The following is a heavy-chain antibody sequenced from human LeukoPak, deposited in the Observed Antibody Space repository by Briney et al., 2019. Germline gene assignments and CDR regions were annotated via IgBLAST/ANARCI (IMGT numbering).Heavy chain of an antibody. V-gene: IGHV3-30*07. Sequence: GGSLRLSCAASGFTFRSYAVHWVRQAPGKGLEWVAAISYDGSYTYYADSAKGRFTISRDNSKNTLYLQMNSLRAEDTAVYYCAKAAKYYYDYFDYWGQGTLVTVSS. CDR2: ISYDGSYT. J-gene: IGHJ4*02. D-gene: IGHD3-22*01. CDR3: AKAAKYYYDYFDY. CDR1: GFTFRSYA.